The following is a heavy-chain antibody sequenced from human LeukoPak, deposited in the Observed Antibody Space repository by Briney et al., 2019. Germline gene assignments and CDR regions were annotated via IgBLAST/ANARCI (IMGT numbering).Heavy chain of an antibody. CDR1: GGSFSGYY. Sequence: SETLSLTCTVYGGSFSGYYWSWIRQPPGKGLEWIGEINHSGSTNYNPSLKSRVTISVDTSKNQFSLKLSSVTAADTAVHYCAIISIAAHQFDYWGQGTLVTVSS. V-gene: IGHV4-34*01. J-gene: IGHJ4*02. D-gene: IGHD6-6*01. CDR3: AIISIAAHQFDY. CDR2: INHSGST.